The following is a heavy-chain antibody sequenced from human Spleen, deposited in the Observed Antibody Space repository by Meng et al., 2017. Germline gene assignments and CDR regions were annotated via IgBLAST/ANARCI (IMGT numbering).Heavy chain of an antibody. Sequence: GESLKISCAASGFTFSDYYMNWIRQAPGKGLEWVSYISSSGRTIFHADSVKGRFTISRDNAKNSLFLQMNSLRVEDTAVYYCVRSDVDDYGFFDYWGQGTLVTVSS. CDR2: ISSSGRTI. D-gene: IGHD4-17*01. CDR1: GFTFSDYY. V-gene: IGHV3-11*01. CDR3: VRSDVDDYGFFDY. J-gene: IGHJ4*02.